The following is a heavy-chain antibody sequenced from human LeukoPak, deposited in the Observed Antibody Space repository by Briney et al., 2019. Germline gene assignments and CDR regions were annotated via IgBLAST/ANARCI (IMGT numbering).Heavy chain of an antibody. CDR3: ARDYRTGDGYPTYYFDY. CDR2: ISYGGNKK. J-gene: IGHJ4*02. Sequence: GGSLRLSCAASGFTFRDYAIHRVRQAPGQGLEWVAVISYGGNKKYYADSVKGPFTISRDNYKNTLYLQMNSLRAEDTAVYYCARDYRTGDGYPTYYFDYWGQGTLVTVSS. D-gene: IGHD5-24*01. CDR1: GFTFRDYA. V-gene: IGHV3-30-3*01.